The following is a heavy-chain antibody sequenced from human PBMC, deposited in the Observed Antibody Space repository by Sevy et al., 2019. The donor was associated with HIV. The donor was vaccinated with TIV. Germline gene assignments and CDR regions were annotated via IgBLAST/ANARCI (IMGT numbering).Heavy chain of an antibody. Sequence: GGSLRLSCAASGFTFSSYGMHWVRQAPGKGLEWVAVISYDGSNKYYADSVKGRFTISRDNSKNTLYLQMNSLRAEDTAVYYCATTPDRYDSSGLIDYWGQGTLVTVSS. CDR3: ATTPDRYDSSGLIDY. V-gene: IGHV3-30*03. CDR2: ISYDGSNK. J-gene: IGHJ4*02. D-gene: IGHD3-22*01. CDR1: GFTFSSYG.